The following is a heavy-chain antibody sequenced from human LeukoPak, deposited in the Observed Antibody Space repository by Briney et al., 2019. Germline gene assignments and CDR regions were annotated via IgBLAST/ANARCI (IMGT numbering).Heavy chain of an antibody. CDR3: AAPYSNYYFDY. CDR1: GFTFTSSA. D-gene: IGHD4-11*01. V-gene: IGHV1-58*01. J-gene: IGHJ4*02. CDR2: IVVGSGNT. Sequence: SVKVSCKASGFTFTSSAVQRVRQARGQRLEWIGWIVVGSGNTNYAQKFQERVTITRDMSTSTAYMELSSLRSEDTAVYYCAAPYSNYYFDYWGQGTLVTVSS.